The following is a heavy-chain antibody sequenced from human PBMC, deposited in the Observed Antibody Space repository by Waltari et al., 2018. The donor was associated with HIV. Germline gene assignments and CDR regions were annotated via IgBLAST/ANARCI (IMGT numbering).Heavy chain of an antibody. D-gene: IGHD3-22*01. J-gene: IGHJ2*01. V-gene: IGHV4-59*02. CDR1: GGSVSSYY. CDR2: IYNSVST. CDR3: ARGRHSSGYSLWYFDL. Sequence: QVQLQESGPGLVKPSETLSLTCTVSGGSVSSYYWNWFRQPPGKGLDWIAYIYNSVSTNYNPSLKSRVTISVDPSKNQFSLELSSGTAADTAVYYCARGRHSSGYSLWYFDLWGRGTLVTVSS.